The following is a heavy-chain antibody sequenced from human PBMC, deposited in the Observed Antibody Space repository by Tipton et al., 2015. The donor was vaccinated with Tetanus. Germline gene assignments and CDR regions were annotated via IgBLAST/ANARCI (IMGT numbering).Heavy chain of an antibody. J-gene: IGHJ4*02. Sequence: TLSLTCTVSGGSFSSSNDYWAWIRQPPGKGLEWVGSIYYGGSTYFNPSLRSRGTISIDTSRNQFSLRLSSVTAADTAVYYCSSSPGNHYLAFFDYWGRGTLVTVSS. V-gene: IGHV4-39*01. CDR3: SSSPGNHYLAFFDY. CDR1: GGSFSSSNDY. CDR2: IYYGGST. D-gene: IGHD2/OR15-2a*01.